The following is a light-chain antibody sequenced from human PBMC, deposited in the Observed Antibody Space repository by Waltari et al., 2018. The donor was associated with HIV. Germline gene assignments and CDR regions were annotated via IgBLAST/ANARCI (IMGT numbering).Light chain of an antibody. V-gene: IGKV1-13*02. CDR2: DAS. Sequence: AIQLPQSPSSLSAYVGDRVTITCRASQGIRNALAWYQQKPGRPPKLLIYDASTLEGGVPSRFSGSLSGTDFNLTITSLQPEDSATYYCQQSKSDPRTFGQGATLEIK. CDR1: QGIRNA. J-gene: IGKJ2*01. CDR3: QQSKSDPRT.